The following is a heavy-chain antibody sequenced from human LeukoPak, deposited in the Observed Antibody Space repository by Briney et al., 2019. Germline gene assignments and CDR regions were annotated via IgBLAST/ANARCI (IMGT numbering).Heavy chain of an antibody. V-gene: IGHV1-24*01. Sequence: ASMKVSCKVSGYTLTELCMHWVRQAPGKGLEWMGGFDPEDGETIYAQKLQGRVTMTTDTSTSTAHMELRSLTSDDTAVYYCARGAQATIGVAGVDAFDIWGQGTMVTVSS. J-gene: IGHJ3*02. CDR3: ARGAQATIGVAGVDAFDI. CDR1: GYTLTELC. D-gene: IGHD6-19*01. CDR2: FDPEDGET.